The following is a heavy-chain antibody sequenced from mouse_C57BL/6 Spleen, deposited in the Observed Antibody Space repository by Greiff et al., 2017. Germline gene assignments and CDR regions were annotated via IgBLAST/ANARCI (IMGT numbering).Heavy chain of an antibody. CDR3: ARVGYVYFDY. J-gene: IGHJ2*01. CDR1: GYTFTSYW. Sequence: VQLQQPGAELVMPGASVKLSCKASGYTFTSYWMHWVKQRPGQGLEWIGEIDPSDSYTNYNQKFKGKSTLTVDKSSSTAYMQLSSLTSEDSAVYYCARVGYVYFDYWGQGTTLTVSS. D-gene: IGHD2-2*01. V-gene: IGHV1-69*01. CDR2: IDPSDSYT.